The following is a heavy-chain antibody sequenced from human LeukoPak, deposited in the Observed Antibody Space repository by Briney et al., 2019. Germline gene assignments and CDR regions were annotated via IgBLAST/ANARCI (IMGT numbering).Heavy chain of an antibody. D-gene: IGHD4-17*01. Sequence: SETLSLTCTVSGGSISSSSYYWGWIRQPPGKGLEWIGEINHSGSTNYNPSLKSRVTMSVDTSKNQFSLNLSSVTAADTAVYYCAGGDYGDYVFDYWGQGTLVTVSS. CDR2: INHSGST. CDR3: AGGDYGDYVFDY. V-gene: IGHV4-39*07. CDR1: GGSISSSSYY. J-gene: IGHJ4*02.